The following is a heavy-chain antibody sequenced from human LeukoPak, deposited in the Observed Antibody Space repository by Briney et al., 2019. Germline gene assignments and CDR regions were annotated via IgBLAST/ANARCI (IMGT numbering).Heavy chain of an antibody. J-gene: IGHJ4*02. CDR3: TTGPQSGHYGPLSPAIFDY. V-gene: IGHV3-30*03. Sequence: GGSLRLSCAVSGFTINNQAMHWVRQVPGKGLEWVPVISYDGSKKYYGDSVRGRFTISRDNSKNTVDVQMNSLRPDDTAVYYCTTGPQSGHYGPLSPAIFDYWGQGTLVTVSS. CDR1: GFTINNQA. D-gene: IGHD3-10*01. CDR2: ISYDGSKK.